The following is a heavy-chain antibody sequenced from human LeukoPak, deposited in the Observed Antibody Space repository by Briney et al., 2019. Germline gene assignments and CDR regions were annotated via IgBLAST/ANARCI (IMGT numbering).Heavy chain of an antibody. CDR3: ARDQYYYDSSGYYYYSDY. CDR1: GFTFSSYW. V-gene: IGHV3-7*01. J-gene: IGHJ4*02. Sequence: GGSLRLSCAASGFTFSSYWMSWVRQAPGKGLEWVANIKQDGSEKYYVDSVKGRFTISGDNAKNSLSLQMNSLRVEDTAVYYCARDQYYYDSSGYYYYSDYWGQGTLVTVSS. CDR2: IKQDGSEK. D-gene: IGHD3-22*01.